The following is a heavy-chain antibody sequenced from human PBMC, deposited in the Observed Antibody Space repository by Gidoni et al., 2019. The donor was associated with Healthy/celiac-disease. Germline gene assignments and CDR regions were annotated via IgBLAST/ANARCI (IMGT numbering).Heavy chain of an antibody. CDR3: AREPYYDFWSGYYGPGYFDY. V-gene: IGHV3-21*01. CDR1: GFTFSRSS. D-gene: IGHD3-3*01. Sequence: EVQLVESGGGLVKPGGSLGLSCSASGFTFSRSSMYWVRQAPGTGLEWVSSISSSSSYIYYADSVKGRFTISRDNAKNSLYLQMNSLRAEDTAVYYCAREPYYDFWSGYYGPGYFDYWGQGTLVTVSS. J-gene: IGHJ4*02. CDR2: ISSSSSYI.